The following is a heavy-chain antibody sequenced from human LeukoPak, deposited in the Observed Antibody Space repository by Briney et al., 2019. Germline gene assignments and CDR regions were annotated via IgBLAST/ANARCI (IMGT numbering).Heavy chain of an antibody. V-gene: IGHV1-3*01. CDR3: ASTHLDILTGPSAFDY. D-gene: IGHD3-9*01. CDR1: GYTFTSYA. Sequence: ASVKVSCKASGYTFTSYAMHWVRQAPGQRLEWMGWINAGNGNTKYSQEFQGRVTITRDTSASTAYMELSSLRSEDTAVYYCASTHLDILTGPSAFDYWGQGTLVTVSS. J-gene: IGHJ4*02. CDR2: INAGNGNT.